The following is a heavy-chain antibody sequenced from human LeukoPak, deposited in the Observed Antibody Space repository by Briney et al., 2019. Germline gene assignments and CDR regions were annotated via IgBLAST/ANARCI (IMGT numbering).Heavy chain of an antibody. CDR2: SHYTGKT. V-gene: IGHV4-59*08. Sequence: PSETLSLTCAVSGHSITNFYWSWIRQPPGEGLEWIGYSHYTGKTYYNPSLESRVTMSVDTSKSQFSLRLTSVTAADTAVYYCARRGNFDYWGQGMLVTASS. CDR3: ARRGNFDY. D-gene: IGHD6-13*01. CDR1: GHSITNFY. J-gene: IGHJ4*02.